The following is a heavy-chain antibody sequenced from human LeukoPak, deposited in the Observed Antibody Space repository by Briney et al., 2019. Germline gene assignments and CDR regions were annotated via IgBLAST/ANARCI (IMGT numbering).Heavy chain of an antibody. D-gene: IGHD2-2*01. CDR3: ASFLGYCSSTSCYGVDY. V-gene: IGHV4-39*07. J-gene: IGHJ4*02. CDR2: IYYSGST. CDR1: GGSISSSSYY. Sequence: SETLSLTCTVSGGSISSSSYYWGWIRQPPGKGLEWIGSIYYSGSTYYNPSLKSRVTISVDTSKNQFSLKLSSVTAADTAVYYCASFLGYCSSTSCYGVDYWGQGTLVTVSS.